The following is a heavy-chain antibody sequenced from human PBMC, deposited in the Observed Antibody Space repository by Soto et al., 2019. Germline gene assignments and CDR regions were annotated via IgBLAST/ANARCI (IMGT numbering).Heavy chain of an antibody. J-gene: IGHJ4*02. CDR1: GGSIISYY. Sequence: SETLSHTCTVSGGSIISYYWSWIRQPPGKGPEWIGYIYYGGSTNYNPSLKSRVTISVDTSKNQFSLKLSSVTAADTAVYYCARQSPYGDYAWDYWGQGTLLTVSS. CDR2: IYYGGST. V-gene: IGHV4-59*08. CDR3: ARQSPYGDYAWDY. D-gene: IGHD4-17*01.